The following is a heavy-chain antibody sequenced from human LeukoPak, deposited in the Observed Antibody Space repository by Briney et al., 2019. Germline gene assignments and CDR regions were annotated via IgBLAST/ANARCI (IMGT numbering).Heavy chain of an antibody. Sequence: GGSLRLSCAASGFTFSNYWMHWVRQDPGKGLVWVSFINPDGSTTNYADSVKGRFTISRDNAKNALYLQMNSLRAEDTAVYYCARRPGGYFDTSGILEYFDYWGQGTPVTVSS. CDR3: ARRPGGYFDTSGILEYFDY. CDR1: GFTFSNYW. D-gene: IGHD3-22*01. V-gene: IGHV3-74*01. J-gene: IGHJ4*02. CDR2: INPDGSTT.